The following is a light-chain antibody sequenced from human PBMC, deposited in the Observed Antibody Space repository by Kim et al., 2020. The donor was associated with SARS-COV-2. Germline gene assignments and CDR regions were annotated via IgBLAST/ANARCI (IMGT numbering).Light chain of an antibody. V-gene: IGKV3-11*01. CDR1: QSIDTS. CDR2: DAS. J-gene: IGKJ4*01. CDR3: QQRDSWPPAVS. Sequence: PGERAHLSGRASQSIDTSVAWYQHRPGQAPRLLVYDASIRATGVPDRFSGSGSGTDFTLTISSLEPEDFSTYYCQQRDSWPPAVSFGGGTKVDIK.